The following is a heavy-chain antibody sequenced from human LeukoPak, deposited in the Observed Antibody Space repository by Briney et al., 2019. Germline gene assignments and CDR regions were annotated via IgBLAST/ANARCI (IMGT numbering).Heavy chain of an antibody. CDR1: GFTFSSYS. V-gene: IGHV3-48*04. Sequence: GGSMRLSCAASGFTFSSYSMNWVRQAPGKGLEWVSYISRSTNAIYYADSVKGRFTISRDNAKNSLFLQMNSLRAEDTAVYYCARGRGVAAAGNDYWGQGTLVTVSS. J-gene: IGHJ4*02. CDR3: ARGRGVAAAGNDY. CDR2: ISRSTNAI. D-gene: IGHD6-13*01.